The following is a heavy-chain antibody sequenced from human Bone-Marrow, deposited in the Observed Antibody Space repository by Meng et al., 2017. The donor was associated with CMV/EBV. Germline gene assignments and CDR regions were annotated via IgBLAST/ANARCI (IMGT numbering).Heavy chain of an antibody. V-gene: IGHV3-15*01. D-gene: IGHD3-3*01. CDR1: GFTFSNAW. CDR2: IKSKTDGGTT. J-gene: IGHJ4*02. Sequence: GESLKISCAASGFTFSNAWMSWVRQAPGKGLEWVGRIKSKTDGGTTDYAAPVKGRFTISRDDSKNTLYLQMNSLKTEDTAVYYCTTVRNYDFWSGYYTRGYYLDYWGQGTLVTVSS. CDR3: TTVRNYDFWSGYYTRGYYLDY.